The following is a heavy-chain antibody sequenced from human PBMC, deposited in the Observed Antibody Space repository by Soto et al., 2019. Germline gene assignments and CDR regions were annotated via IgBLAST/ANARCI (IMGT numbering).Heavy chain of an antibody. D-gene: IGHD5-18*01. CDR1: GFTFSTYA. V-gene: IGHV3-30*04. CDR2: ISYDGSKK. J-gene: IGHJ4*02. Sequence: GGSLRLSCAASGFTFSTYAMHWVRQDPGKGLEWVAVISYDGSKKYYADSVKGRFTISRDNSKNTLYLRMNSLRTEDTAVYYCARATLDTTMVWTSYYFDYWGQGALVTVSS. CDR3: ARATLDTTMVWTSYYFDY.